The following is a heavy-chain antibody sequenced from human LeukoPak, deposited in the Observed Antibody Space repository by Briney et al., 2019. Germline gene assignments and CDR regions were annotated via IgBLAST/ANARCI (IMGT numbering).Heavy chain of an antibody. CDR1: GFSLSTSGMR. V-gene: IGHV2-70*04. D-gene: IGHD2/OR15-2a*01. Sequence: SGPALVKPTQTLTLTCTFSGFSLSTSGMRVSWIRQPPGKALEWLARIDWDDDKFYNSTLETRLTISKDTSKNQVVLTMTNMDPVDTATYYCARLKYGNNYFDYWGQRILVTVSS. J-gene: IGHJ4*02. CDR3: ARLKYGNNYFDY. CDR2: IDWDDDK.